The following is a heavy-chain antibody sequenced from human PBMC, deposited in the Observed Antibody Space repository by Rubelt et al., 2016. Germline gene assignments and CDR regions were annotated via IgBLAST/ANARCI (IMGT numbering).Heavy chain of an antibody. V-gene: IGHV1-18*01. CDR3: ARVGALAARKMYYFDY. J-gene: IGHJ4*02. CDR1: GYTFTSYG. Sequence: QVQLVQSGAEVKKPGAPVKVSCKASGYTFTSYGISWVRQATGQGLEWMGWISAYNGNTNYAQKLQSRVTMTTDTSTSTAYMELSIMGADATAVYYCARVGALAARKMYYFDYWGQGTLVTVSS. D-gene: IGHD6-6*01. CDR2: ISAYNGNT.